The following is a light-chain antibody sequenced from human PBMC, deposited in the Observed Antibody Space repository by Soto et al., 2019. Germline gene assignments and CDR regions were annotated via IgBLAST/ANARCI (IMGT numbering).Light chain of an antibody. CDR3: SSYTSSSTEV. CDR2: EVS. V-gene: IGLV2-14*01. Sequence: QSALTQPASVSGSPGQSITISCTGTSSDVGGYNYVSWYQQHPGKALKLMIYEVSNRPSGVSNRFSGSKSGNTASLTISGLQAEDEADYYCSSYTSSSTEVFGTGTKVTVL. CDR1: SSDVGGYNY. J-gene: IGLJ1*01.